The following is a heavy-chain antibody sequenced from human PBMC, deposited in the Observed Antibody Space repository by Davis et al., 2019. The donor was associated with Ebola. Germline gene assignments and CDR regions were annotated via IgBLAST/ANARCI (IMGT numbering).Heavy chain of an antibody. CDR1: GFTVSSNY. CDR3: ARDSESSGYCTGVCYSYSYYGIDV. D-gene: IGHD2-8*02. Sequence: GGSLRLSCAASGFTVSSNYMSWVRQAPGKGLEWVSVIYSGGSTYYADSVKGRFTLSRDNSKNMLYLQMNSLRAEDTAVYYCARDSESSGYCTGVCYSYSYYGIDVWGQGTTVTVSS. V-gene: IGHV3-53*01. CDR2: IYSGGST. J-gene: IGHJ6*02.